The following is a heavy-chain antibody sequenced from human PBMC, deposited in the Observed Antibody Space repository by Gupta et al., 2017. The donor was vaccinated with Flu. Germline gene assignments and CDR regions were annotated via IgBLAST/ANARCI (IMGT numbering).Heavy chain of an antibody. CDR3: ARMVGEHAEQVRLDY. Sequence: QVQLVQSGAEVEKPGASVKVSCKASGYTFANYDIPWVRQAPGQGLEWMGWMKPTSGNTGYAQKGQGRVTMTRDTSIGTAYMELSRLRSEDTAVYYCARMVGEHAEQVRLDYWGPGTLVTVSS. V-gene: IGHV1-8*01. J-gene: IGHJ4*02. CDR1: GYTFANYD. CDR2: MKPTSGNT. D-gene: IGHD3-16*01.